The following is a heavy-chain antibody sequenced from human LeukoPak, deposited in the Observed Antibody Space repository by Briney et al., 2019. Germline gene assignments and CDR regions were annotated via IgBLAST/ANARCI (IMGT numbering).Heavy chain of an antibody. Sequence: GGSLRLSCAASGFTFNTYWMTWVRQAPGKGLEWVANIKQDGSDKRYVDSVKGRFTISRDNAKNSLYLQVYSLRAEDTAVYYCVRGMDVWGKGTTVTVSS. J-gene: IGHJ6*03. CDR2: IKQDGSDK. CDR3: VRGMDV. V-gene: IGHV3-7*01. CDR1: GFTFNTYW.